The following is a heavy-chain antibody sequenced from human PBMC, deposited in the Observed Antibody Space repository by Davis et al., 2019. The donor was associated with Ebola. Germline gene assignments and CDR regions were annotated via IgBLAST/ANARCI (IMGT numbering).Heavy chain of an antibody. CDR2: IGTAGDT. CDR1: GFTFSSYD. J-gene: IGHJ6*02. V-gene: IGHV3-13*01. CDR3: TTELTVTTI. D-gene: IGHD4-11*01. Sequence: GESLKISCAASGFTFSSYDMHWVRQATGKRLEWVSAIGTAGDTYYPGSVKGRFTISRANAKSSLYLQMNSLRAEDTAVYYCTTELTVTTIWGQGTTVTVSS.